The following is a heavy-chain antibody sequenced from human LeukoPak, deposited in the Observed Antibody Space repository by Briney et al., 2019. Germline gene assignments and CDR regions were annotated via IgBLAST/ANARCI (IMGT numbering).Heavy chain of an antibody. J-gene: IGHJ2*01. CDR1: GYTFTGYY. V-gene: IGHV1-2*02. D-gene: IGHD1-14*01. Sequence: SVKVSCKASGYTFTGYYMHWVRQAPGQGLEWMGWINPNSGGTNYAQKFQGRVTLTRDTSINTVNMDLARLTSDDTAVYYCARVSAGDHWYFDLWGRGSLVTVSS. CDR2: INPNSGGT. CDR3: ARVSAGDHWYFDL.